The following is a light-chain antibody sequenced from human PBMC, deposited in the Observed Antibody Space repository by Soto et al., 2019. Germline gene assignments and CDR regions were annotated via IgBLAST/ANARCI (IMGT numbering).Light chain of an antibody. V-gene: IGLV4-69*01. Sequence: QPVLTQSPSASASLGASVKLTCTLSSGHSSYAIAWHQQQPEKGPRYLMKLNSDGSHSKGDGIPDRFSGSSSGAERYLTISSLQSEDEADYYCQPWGTGIGVFGEGTKLTVL. J-gene: IGLJ3*02. CDR3: QPWGTGIGV. CDR1: SGHSSYA. CDR2: LNSDGSH.